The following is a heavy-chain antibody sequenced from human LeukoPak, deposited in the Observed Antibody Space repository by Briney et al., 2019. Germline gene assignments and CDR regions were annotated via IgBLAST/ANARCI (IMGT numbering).Heavy chain of an antibody. CDR2: INHSGST. CDR3: ARVNSGWTNYFDY. J-gene: IGHJ4*02. V-gene: IGHV4-34*01. D-gene: IGHD6-19*01. Sequence: SETLSLTCAVYGGSFSGYYWSWIRQPPGKGLEWIGEINHSGSTNYNPSLKSRVTISVDTSKNQFSLKLSSVTAADTAVYYCARVNSGWTNYFDYWGQGTLVTVSS. CDR1: GGSFSGYY.